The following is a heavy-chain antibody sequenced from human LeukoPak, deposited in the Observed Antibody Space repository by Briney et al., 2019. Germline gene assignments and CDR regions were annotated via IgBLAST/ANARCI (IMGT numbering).Heavy chain of an antibody. CDR2: IYYSGST. V-gene: IGHV4-30-4*08. J-gene: IGHJ4*02. D-gene: IGHD3-22*01. Sequence: SQTLSLTCTVSGGSISSGDYYWSWIRQPPGKGLEWIGYIYYSGSTYYNPSLKSRVTISVDTSKNQFSLKLSSVTAAATAVYYCARARDYDSSGYDSRPFDXXXXGTLVTVSS. CDR1: GGSISSGDYY. CDR3: ARARDYDSSGYDSRPFDX.